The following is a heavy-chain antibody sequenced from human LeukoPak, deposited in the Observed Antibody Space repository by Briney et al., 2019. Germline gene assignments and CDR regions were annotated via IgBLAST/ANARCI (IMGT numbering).Heavy chain of an antibody. CDR1: GFSFSNYW. Sequence: GGSPRLSCAASGFSFSNYWMGWVRQAPGKGLACVANIKTDGSETYYVDSVKGRFTISRDNAKNSLFLQMNSLRAEDTAIYYCVSAIRGSPIDYWGQGTLVSVPS. J-gene: IGHJ4*02. CDR3: VSAIRGSPIDY. D-gene: IGHD3-10*01. V-gene: IGHV3-7*01. CDR2: IKTDGSET.